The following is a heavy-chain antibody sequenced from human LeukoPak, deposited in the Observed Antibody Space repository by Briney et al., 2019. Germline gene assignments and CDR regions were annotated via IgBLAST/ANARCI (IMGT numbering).Heavy chain of an antibody. CDR1: GFTFNTYT. CDR3: ARGPSAYCSGGSCYSGSAWFDP. D-gene: IGHD2-15*01. CDR2: ISGSSGII. J-gene: IGHJ5*02. V-gene: IGHV3-48*01. Sequence: GGSLRLSCAASGFTFNTYTMNWVRQAPGKGLEWVSYISGSSGIIDYADSVRGRFTISRDNAKNSLYLQMNSLRAEDTAVYYCARGPSAYCSGGSCYSGSAWFDPWGQGTLVTVSS.